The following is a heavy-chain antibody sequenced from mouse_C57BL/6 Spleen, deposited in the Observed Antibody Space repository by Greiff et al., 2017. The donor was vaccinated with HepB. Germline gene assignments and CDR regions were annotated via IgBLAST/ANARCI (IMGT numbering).Heavy chain of an antibody. CDR3: ARCPYYGSIRAWFAY. Sequence: EVQLQQSGPELVKPGASVKISCKASGYTFTDYYMNWVKQSHGKSLEWIGDINPNNGGTSYNQKFKGKATLTVDKSSSTAYMELRSLTSEDSAVYYCARCPYYGSIRAWFAYWGQGTLVTVSA. V-gene: IGHV1-26*01. J-gene: IGHJ3*01. CDR1: GYTFTDYY. CDR2: INPNNGGT. D-gene: IGHD1-1*01.